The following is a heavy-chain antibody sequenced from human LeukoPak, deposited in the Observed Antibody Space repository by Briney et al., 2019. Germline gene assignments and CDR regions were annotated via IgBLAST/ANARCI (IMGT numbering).Heavy chain of an antibody. CDR3: ARDLRRFAAYYFDY. CDR2: ISSDGRDK. J-gene: IGHJ4*02. CDR1: GFTFSGYA. Sequence: PGGSLRLSCAASGFTFSGYAIHWVRQAPGKGLEWVAVISSDGRDKHHADSVKGRFTISRDNSKNTLYLQTNSLRAEDAAVYYCARDLRRFAAYYFDYWGQGTLATVSS. D-gene: IGHD5/OR15-5a*01. V-gene: IGHV3-30*03.